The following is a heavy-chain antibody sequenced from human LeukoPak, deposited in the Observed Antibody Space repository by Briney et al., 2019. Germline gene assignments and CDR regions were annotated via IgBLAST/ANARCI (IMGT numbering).Heavy chain of an antibody. Sequence: GGSLRLSCAASGFTFSNYWMTWVRQAPGKGLEWVANIKQDGSEKNYVDSVKGRFTISRDNAKNSLYLQLNSLRAEDTAVYYCARGSGYATEPFDYWGQGTLVTVSS. CDR2: IKQDGSEK. J-gene: IGHJ4*02. D-gene: IGHD5-12*01. CDR3: ARGSGYATEPFDY. CDR1: GFTFSNYW. V-gene: IGHV3-7*01.